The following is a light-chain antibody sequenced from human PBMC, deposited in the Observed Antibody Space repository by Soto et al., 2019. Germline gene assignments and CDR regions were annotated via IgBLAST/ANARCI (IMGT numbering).Light chain of an antibody. J-gene: IGKJ5*01. CDR1: QSVGSF. V-gene: IGKV3D-15*01. CDR3: QQYNNWPPIT. Sequence: EIVLTQSPATLSLSPGERATLSCRASQSVGSFLAWYQQKPGQAPRLLIYGTSRRATGVPDRFSASGSGTDFTLNISRLQSEDFAVYYCQQYNNWPPITFGQGTRLEIK. CDR2: GTS.